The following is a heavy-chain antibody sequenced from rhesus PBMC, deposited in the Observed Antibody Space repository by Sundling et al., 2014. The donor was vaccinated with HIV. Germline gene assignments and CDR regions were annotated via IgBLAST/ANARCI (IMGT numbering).Heavy chain of an antibody. D-gene: IGHD6-37*01. J-gene: IGHJ4*01. Sequence: QVQLQESGPAVVKPSETLSLTCAVSGGSISSSNWWSWIRQSPGKGLEWIGGIYGSGGSTEYNPSLKSRVTISIDTSKNQFSLKLSSVTAADTAVYYCARHYWGIAVAGPSFDYWGQGVLVTVSS. CDR2: IYGSGGST. V-gene: IGHV4-93*02. CDR3: ARHYWGIAVAGPSFDY. CDR1: GGSISSSNW.